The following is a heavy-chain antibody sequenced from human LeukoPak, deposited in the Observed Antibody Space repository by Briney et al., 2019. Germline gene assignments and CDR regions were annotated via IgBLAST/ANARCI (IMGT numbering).Heavy chain of an antibody. J-gene: IGHJ6*02. CDR2: IYYSGST. Sequence: PSQTLSLTCTVSGGSISSGDYYWSWIRQPPGEGLEWIGYIYYSGSTYYNPSLKSRVTISVDTSENQFSLKLSSVTAADTAVYYCARAYALGAYGMDVWGQGTTVTVSS. V-gene: IGHV4-30-4*01. D-gene: IGHD1-26*01. CDR3: ARAYALGAYGMDV. CDR1: GGSISSGDYY.